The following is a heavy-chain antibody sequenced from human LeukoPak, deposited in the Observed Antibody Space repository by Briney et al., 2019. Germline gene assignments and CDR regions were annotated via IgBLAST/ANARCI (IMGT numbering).Heavy chain of an antibody. V-gene: IGHV4-4*09. CDR3: ARYIPARPGFDY. J-gene: IGHJ4*02. Sequence: SETLSLTCLVSGGSLRGQHWNWIRQPPGKGLEWIGYIFSSGNANSNPSLRSRLTLSLDASKNQFSLKLSSVTVADTAVYYCARYIPARPGFDYWGQGTLVTVSS. D-gene: IGHD6-6*01. CDR2: IFSSGNA. CDR1: GGSLRGQH.